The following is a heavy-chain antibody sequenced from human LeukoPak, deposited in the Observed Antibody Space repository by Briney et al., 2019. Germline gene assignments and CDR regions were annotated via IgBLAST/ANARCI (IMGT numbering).Heavy chain of an antibody. CDR3: AREQPPGVYFDY. V-gene: IGHV3-21*04. J-gene: IGHJ4*02. CDR2: ISSSSSYI. D-gene: IGHD3-10*01. Sequence: PGGSLRLSCAASGFTFSSYSMNWVRQAPGKRLEWVSSISSSSSYIYYADSVKGRFTISRDNSKNTLYLQMNSLRADDTAVYYCAREQPPGVYFDYWGQGTLVTVSS. CDR1: GFTFSSYS.